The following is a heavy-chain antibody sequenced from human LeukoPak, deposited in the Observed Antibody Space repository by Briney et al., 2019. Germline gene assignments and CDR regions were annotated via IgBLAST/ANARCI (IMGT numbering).Heavy chain of an antibody. Sequence: GRSLRLSCAASGFTFDDYAMHWVRQAPGKGLEWVSGISWNSGSIGYADSVKGRFTISRDNAKNSLYPQMNSLRAEDTALYYCAKIIYGDYGKDAFDIWGQGTMVTVSS. J-gene: IGHJ3*02. CDR2: ISWNSGSI. CDR3: AKIIYGDYGKDAFDI. V-gene: IGHV3-9*01. D-gene: IGHD4-17*01. CDR1: GFTFDDYA.